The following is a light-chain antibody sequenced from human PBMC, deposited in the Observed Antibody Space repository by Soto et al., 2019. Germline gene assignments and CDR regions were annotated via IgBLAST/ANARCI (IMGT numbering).Light chain of an antibody. Sequence: AIRMTQSPASLSASTGVRVTMTGRASQGISSYLAWYQQKPGKAPKLLIYAASTLQSGVPSRFSGSGSGTDFTLTMSCLQSEDFATYYCQQYYSYPWTVGQGTNVDSK. V-gene: IGKV1-8*01. J-gene: IGKJ1*01. CDR2: AAS. CDR1: QGISSY. CDR3: QQYYSYPWT.